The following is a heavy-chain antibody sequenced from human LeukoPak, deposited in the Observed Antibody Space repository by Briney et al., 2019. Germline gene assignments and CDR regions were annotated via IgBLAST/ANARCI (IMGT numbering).Heavy chain of an antibody. D-gene: IGHD6-19*01. Sequence: GGSLRLSCAASGFTFSSYWMSWVRQVPGKGLDWVASIKEDGSQKYYVDSVKGRFTISGDNAKNSLSLQMNSLRAEDTAVYYCARQMSPGSGWFRFYFDYWGQGTLVTVSS. V-gene: IGHV3-7*03. CDR1: GFTFSSYW. CDR3: ARQMSPGSGWFRFYFDY. J-gene: IGHJ4*02. CDR2: IKEDGSQK.